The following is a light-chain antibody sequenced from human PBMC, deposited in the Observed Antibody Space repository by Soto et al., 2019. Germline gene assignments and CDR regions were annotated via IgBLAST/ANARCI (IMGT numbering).Light chain of an antibody. Sequence: DIQMTQSPSSLSASVGDSVTIPCRASQRINKYLNWYQQRSGRAPRLLIYDASTLERGVPSRFSGSGSGTEFTLSISSLQPDDFATYYCQQYDSSSGYTFGQGTKLEIK. CDR3: QQYDSSSGYT. CDR2: DAS. CDR1: QRINKY. V-gene: IGKV1-5*01. J-gene: IGKJ2*01.